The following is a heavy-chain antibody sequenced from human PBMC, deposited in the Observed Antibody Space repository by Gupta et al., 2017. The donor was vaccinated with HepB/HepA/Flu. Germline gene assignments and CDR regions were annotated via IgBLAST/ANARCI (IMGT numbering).Heavy chain of an antibody. J-gene: IGHJ5*02. CDR2: IHHSGAA. V-gene: IGHV4-30-4*01. Sequence: QVQLQESGPGLVQPSQTLSLNCTVSSGPINSGDYYWSWIRQPPGKGLEWICYIHHSGAAFYNPSRKSRGVISGDTSTNQFSLNLNAVTAADTAIYYGARYSLLASNWFDPWGQGILVTVSS. D-gene: IGHD2-15*01. CDR3: ARYSLLASNWFDP. CDR1: SGPINSGDYY.